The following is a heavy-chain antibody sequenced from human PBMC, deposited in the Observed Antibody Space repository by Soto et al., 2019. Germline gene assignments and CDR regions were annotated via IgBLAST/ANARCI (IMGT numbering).Heavy chain of an antibody. V-gene: IGHV4-59*01. CDR1: GGSISSYY. D-gene: IGHD7-27*01. CDR3: ASRTGRGYYGMDV. CDR2: AYYSGAT. J-gene: IGHJ6*02. Sequence: PSETLSLTCTVSGGSISSYYWSWIRQPPGKGLEWVGYAYYSGATNYNPSLKSRVTISVDTSKNQFSLKLSSVTAADTAVYYCASRTGRGYYGMDVWGQGTTVTVSS.